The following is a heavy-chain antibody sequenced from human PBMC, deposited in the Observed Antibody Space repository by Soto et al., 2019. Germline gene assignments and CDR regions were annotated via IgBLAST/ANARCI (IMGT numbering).Heavy chain of an antibody. CDR2: IRNRPNSYTT. CDR3: TRNKPSSWYFDL. CDR1: GFSFSDHY. J-gene: IGHJ2*01. V-gene: IGHV3-72*01. D-gene: IGHD2-2*01. Sequence: EVQLVESGGGLVQPGGSLRLSCAASGFSFSDHYMDWVRQAPGKGLEWVGLIRNRPNSYTTEYAASVKGRFTISRDDSKNSLYLQMNSLKTEDTAVYYCTRNKPSSWYFDLLGSGTLVTVSS.